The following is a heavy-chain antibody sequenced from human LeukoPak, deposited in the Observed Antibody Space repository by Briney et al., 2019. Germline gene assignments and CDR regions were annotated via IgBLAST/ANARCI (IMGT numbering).Heavy chain of an antibody. CDR2: MNPNSGNT. CDR1: GYTFTSYD. D-gene: IGHD3-3*01. Sequence: ASVKDSCKASGYTFTSYDINWVRQATGQGLEWMGWMNPNSGNTGYAQKFQGRVTMTRNTSISTAYMELSSLRSEDTAVYYCARGSPLYYDFWSGYYTPNWFDPWGQGTLVTVSS. V-gene: IGHV1-8*01. CDR3: ARGSPLYYDFWSGYYTPNWFDP. J-gene: IGHJ5*02.